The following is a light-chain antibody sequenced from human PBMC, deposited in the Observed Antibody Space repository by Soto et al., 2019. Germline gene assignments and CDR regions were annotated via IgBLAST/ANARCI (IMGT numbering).Light chain of an antibody. J-gene: IGKJ2*01. CDR1: QSLNTK. CDR3: QQYNIWPYT. CDR2: GAT. Sequence: EIGMTQSPATLSVSPGERATLSCRASQSLNTKLAWYQQKPGQAPRLLISGATARAPGIPARFSGSGSGTEFTLTISSLQSEDFAVYFCQQYNIWPYTFGQGTKVDIK. V-gene: IGKV3-15*01.